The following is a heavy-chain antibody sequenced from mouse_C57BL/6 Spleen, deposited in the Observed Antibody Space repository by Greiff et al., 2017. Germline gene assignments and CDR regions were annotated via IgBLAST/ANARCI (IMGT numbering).Heavy chain of an antibody. CDR3: ARSYSKGVFDY. V-gene: IGHV1-69*01. D-gene: IGHD2-5*01. CDR2: IDPSDSYT. J-gene: IGHJ2*01. CDR1: GYTFTSYW. Sequence: QVQLKESGAELVMPGASVKLSCKASGYTFTSYWMHWVKQRPGQGLEWIGEIDPSDSYTNYNQKFKGKSTLTVDKSSSTAYMQLSSLTSEDSAVYYCARSYSKGVFDYWGQGTTLTVSS.